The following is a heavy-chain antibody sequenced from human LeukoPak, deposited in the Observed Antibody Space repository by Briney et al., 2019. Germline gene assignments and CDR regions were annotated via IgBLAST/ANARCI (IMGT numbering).Heavy chain of an antibody. J-gene: IGHJ4*02. D-gene: IGHD3-3*01. CDR3: ARGRAYYDFWSGYHPHFDY. Sequence: PSETLSLTCAVYGGSFSGYYWSWLRQPPGKGLEWIGEINHSGSTNYNPSLKSRVTISVDTSKNQFSLKLSSVTAADTAVYYCARGRAYYDFWSGYHPHFDYWGQGTLVTVSS. V-gene: IGHV4-34*01. CDR1: GGSFSGYY. CDR2: INHSGST.